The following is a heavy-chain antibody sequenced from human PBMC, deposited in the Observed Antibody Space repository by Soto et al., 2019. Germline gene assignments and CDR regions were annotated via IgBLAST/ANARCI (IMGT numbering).Heavy chain of an antibody. CDR3: VGGRRYDP. Sequence: QVQLVQSGAEVKKPGASVKVSCKASGYTFTSYDINWVRQATGQGLEWMGWMNPNSGNTGYAQKFQGRVSMTRNTAISTAYRELSSLRSADAAVYYCVGGRRYDPWGQGTLVTVSS. CDR1: GYTFTSYD. V-gene: IGHV1-8*01. CDR2: MNPNSGNT. J-gene: IGHJ5*02.